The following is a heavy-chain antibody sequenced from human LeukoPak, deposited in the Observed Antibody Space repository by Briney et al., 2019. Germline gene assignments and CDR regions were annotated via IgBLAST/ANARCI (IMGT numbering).Heavy chain of an antibody. CDR3: AKELLAGTVDY. D-gene: IGHD6-19*01. CDR1: GFTFSSYG. CDR2: ISYDGSNK. Sequence: GGSLRLSCAASGFTFSSYGMHWVRQAPGKGLEWVAVISYDGSNKYYADSVKGRFTISRDNSKNTLYLQMNSLRAEDTAVYYCAKELLAGTVDYWGQGTLGTVSS. J-gene: IGHJ4*02. V-gene: IGHV3-30*18.